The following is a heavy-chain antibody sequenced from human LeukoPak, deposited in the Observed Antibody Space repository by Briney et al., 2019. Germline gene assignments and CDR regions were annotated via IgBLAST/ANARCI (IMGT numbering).Heavy chain of an antibody. CDR2: IYYSGST. V-gene: IGHV4-39*01. Sequence: SETLSLTCTVSGGSLSSSSYYWGWIRQPPGKGLEWIGSIYYSGSTYYNPSLKSRVTISVDTSKNQFSLKLSSVTAADTAVYYCARTDYGGNSEDYWGQGTLVTVSS. CDR3: ARTDYGGNSEDY. CDR1: GGSLSSSSYY. D-gene: IGHD4-23*01. J-gene: IGHJ4*02.